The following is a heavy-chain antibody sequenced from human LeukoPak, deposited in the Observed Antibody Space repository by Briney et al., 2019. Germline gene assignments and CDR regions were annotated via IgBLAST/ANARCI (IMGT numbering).Heavy chain of an antibody. CDR2: INPKSGDT. V-gene: IGHV1-2*02. Sequence: GASVKVSCKASGYSFTGHYMHWVRQAPGQGLEWMGWINPKSGDTNYAQKFQGRVTMTRDTSISTAYMDMSSLRPDDTAVYYCARNLWFGESSDAFDMWGQGTMVTVSS. J-gene: IGHJ3*02. CDR1: GYSFTGHY. CDR3: ARNLWFGESSDAFDM. D-gene: IGHD3-10*01.